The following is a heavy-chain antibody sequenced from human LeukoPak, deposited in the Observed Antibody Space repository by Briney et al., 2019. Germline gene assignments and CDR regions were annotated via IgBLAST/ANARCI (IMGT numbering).Heavy chain of an antibody. CDR2: INHSGST. J-gene: IGHJ5*02. V-gene: IGHV4-34*01. CDR3: ARAPGTTDWFDP. Sequence: SETLSLTCAVYGGSFSGYYWSWIRQPPGKGLEWIGEINHSGSTNYNPSLKSRVTISVDTSKNQFSLRLSSVTAADTAVYYCARAPGTTDWFDPWGQGTLVTVSS. CDR1: GGSFSGYY. D-gene: IGHD1-1*01.